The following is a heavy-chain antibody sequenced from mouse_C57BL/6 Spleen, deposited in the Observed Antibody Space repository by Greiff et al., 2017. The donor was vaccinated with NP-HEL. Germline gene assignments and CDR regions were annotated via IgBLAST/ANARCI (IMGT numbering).Heavy chain of an antibody. CDR3: ARFITPYWYFDV. Sequence: QVQLQQSGPELVKPGASVKISCKASGYAFSSSWMNWVKQRPGKGLEWIGRIYPGDGDTNYNGKFKGKATLTADKSSSTAYMQLSSLTSEDSAVYFCARFITPYWYFDVWGTGTTVTVSS. V-gene: IGHV1-82*01. D-gene: IGHD1-1*01. CDR2: IYPGDGDT. J-gene: IGHJ1*03. CDR1: GYAFSSSW.